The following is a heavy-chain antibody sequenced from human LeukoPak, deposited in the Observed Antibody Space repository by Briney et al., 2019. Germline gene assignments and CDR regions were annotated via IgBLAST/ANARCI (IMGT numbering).Heavy chain of an antibody. CDR1: GGTFSSYA. V-gene: IGHV1-69*13. CDR3: ARPDITGTTYDSADAFDI. Sequence: ASVKVSCKASGGTFSSYAISWVRQAPGQGLEWMGGIIPIFGTANYAQKFQGRVTITADESTSTAYMELSSLRSEDTAVYYCARPDITGTTYDSADAFDIWGQGTMVTVSS. J-gene: IGHJ3*02. D-gene: IGHD1-7*01. CDR2: IIPIFGTA.